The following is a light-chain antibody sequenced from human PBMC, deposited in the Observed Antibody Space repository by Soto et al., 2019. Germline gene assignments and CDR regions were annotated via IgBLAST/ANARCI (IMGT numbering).Light chain of an antibody. CDR3: QHYGGMWT. CDR1: QSISNR. V-gene: IGKV1-5*01. Sequence: DIQMTQSPSTLSASVGDRVTITCRASQSISNRLAWYQQKSGKAPKVLIYDASNLESGVPSMFSGSGSGTEFILTISSLQPDDFATYWCQHYGGMWTFGQGTKVDIK. CDR2: DAS. J-gene: IGKJ1*01.